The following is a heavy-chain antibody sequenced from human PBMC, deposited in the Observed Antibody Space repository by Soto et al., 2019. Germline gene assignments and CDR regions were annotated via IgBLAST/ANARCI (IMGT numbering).Heavy chain of an antibody. CDR3: VRGLAESRSYYFDY. D-gene: IGHD6-19*01. CDR1: GGSISSGGYS. Sequence: PSETLSLTCAVSGGSISSGGYSWSWIRQPPGKGLEWIGEIYHSGSTNYNPSLRSRVTISVDKSKNQFSLNLSSVTAADTAVYFCVRGLAESRSYYFDYWGPGTLVTVSS. J-gene: IGHJ4*02. V-gene: IGHV4-30-2*01. CDR2: IYHSGST.